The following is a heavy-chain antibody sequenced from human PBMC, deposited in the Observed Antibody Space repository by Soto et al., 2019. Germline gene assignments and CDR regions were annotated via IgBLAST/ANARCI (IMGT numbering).Heavy chain of an antibody. V-gene: IGHV3-33*01. Sequence: QVQLVESGGGVVQPGRSLRLSCAASGFTFSSYGMHWVRQAPGKGLEWVAVIWYDGSNKYYADSVKGRLTISRDNSKNTLYLQMNSLRAEDTAVYYCARERYCSGGSCFGTGYYFDYWGQGTLVTVSS. CDR1: GFTFSSYG. CDR2: IWYDGSNK. CDR3: ARERYCSGGSCFGTGYYFDY. J-gene: IGHJ4*02. D-gene: IGHD2-15*01.